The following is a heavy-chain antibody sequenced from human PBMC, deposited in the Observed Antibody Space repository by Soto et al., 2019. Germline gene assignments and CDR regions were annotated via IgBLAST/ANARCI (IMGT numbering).Heavy chain of an antibody. V-gene: IGHV3-48*01. Sequence: EVQLVESGGGLVQPGGSLRLSWAASGFTFGTYSMNWVRQAPGKGLEWVSYISSSSSTIYYADSVKGRFTISRDNAKNSLYLQMNSLRAEDTAVYYCALGCGGRCPVDYWGQGTLVTVSS. CDR1: GFTFGTYS. CDR3: ALGCGGRCPVDY. CDR2: ISSSSSTI. D-gene: IGHD2-15*01. J-gene: IGHJ4*02.